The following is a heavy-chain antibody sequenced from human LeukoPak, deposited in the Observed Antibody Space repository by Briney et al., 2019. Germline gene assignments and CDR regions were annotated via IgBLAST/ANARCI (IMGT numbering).Heavy chain of an antibody. CDR1: GFTFSSYG. CDR3: ARDLGSSWPYYFDY. CDR2: IWYDGSNK. D-gene: IGHD6-13*01. J-gene: IGHJ4*02. Sequence: GGSLRLSCAASGFTFSSYGMPWVRQAPGKGLEWVAVIWYDGSNKYYADSVKGRFTISRDNSKNTLYLQMNSLRAEDTAVYYCARDLGSSWPYYFDYWGQGTLVTVSS. V-gene: IGHV3-33*01.